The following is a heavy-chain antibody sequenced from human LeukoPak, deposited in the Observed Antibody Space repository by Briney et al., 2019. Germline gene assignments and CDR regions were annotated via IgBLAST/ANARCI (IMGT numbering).Heavy chain of an antibody. V-gene: IGHV4-30-4*01. J-gene: IGHJ3*02. Sequence: SETLSLTCTVSGGSITSGDYYWSWIRQPPGKGLEWIGYIYNSGSTYYNPSLKSRVTISVDTSKKQFSLKLSSVTAADTAVYYCAKTQTMMGAFDIWGQGTKVTVS. CDR2: IYNSGST. CDR1: GGSITSGDYY. CDR3: AKTQTMMGAFDI. D-gene: IGHD3-22*01.